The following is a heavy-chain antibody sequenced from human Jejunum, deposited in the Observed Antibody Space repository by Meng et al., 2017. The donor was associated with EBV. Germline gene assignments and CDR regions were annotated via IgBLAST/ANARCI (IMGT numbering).Heavy chain of an antibody. CDR1: GFTFSSYS. CDR3: VRDSSFNVH. Sequence: VALVESRGGLVKPVGSLRLSCAASGFTFSSYSMNWVRQAPGKGLEWVSYISSGSSFIYYADSVKGRFTISRDDAKNSLSLQMNNLGADDTAVYYCVRDSSFNVHWGQGTLVTVSS. CDR2: ISSGSSFI. D-gene: IGHD3-16*02. J-gene: IGHJ4*02. V-gene: IGHV3-21*02.